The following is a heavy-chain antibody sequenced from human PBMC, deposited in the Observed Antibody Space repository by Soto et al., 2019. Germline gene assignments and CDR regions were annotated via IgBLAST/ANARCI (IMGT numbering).Heavy chain of an antibody. CDR1: GGSISSYY. J-gene: IGHJ4*02. CDR2: IYYSGST. CDR3: AVSIGARYFDY. V-gene: IGHV4-59*06. Sequence: SETLSLTCTVSGGSISSYYWSWIRQPPGKGLEWIGYIYYSGSTYYNPSLKSRVTISVDTSKNQFSLKLSSVTAADTAVYYCAVSIGARYFDYWGQGTLVTVSS. D-gene: IGHD6-6*01.